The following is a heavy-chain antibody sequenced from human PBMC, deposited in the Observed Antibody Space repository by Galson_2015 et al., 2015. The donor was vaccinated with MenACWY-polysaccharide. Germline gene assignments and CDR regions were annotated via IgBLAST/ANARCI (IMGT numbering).Heavy chain of an antibody. V-gene: IGHV3-48*02. J-gene: IGHJ4*02. CDR1: GFTFSSYS. CDR3: ARVLKGLVGATPDY. D-gene: IGHD1-26*01. Sequence: LRLSCAASGFTFSSYSMNWVRQAPGKGLEWVSYISSGGTIYYADFVKGRFTISRDNAKNSLYLQMNSLRDDDTAVYYCARVLKGLVGATPDYWGQGTLVTVSS. CDR2: ISSGGTI.